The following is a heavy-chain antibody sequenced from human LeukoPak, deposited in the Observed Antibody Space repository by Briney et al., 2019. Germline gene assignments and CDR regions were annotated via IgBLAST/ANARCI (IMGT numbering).Heavy chain of an antibody. J-gene: IGHJ5*02. CDR1: GGSFSGYY. CDR3: ARRPMIPRSSWFDP. V-gene: IGHV4-34*01. Sequence: PSETLSLTCAVYGGSFSGYYWSWIRQPPGKGLEWIGEINHSGSTNYNPSLKSRVTISVDTSKNQFSLKLSSVTAPDTAVYYCARRPMIPRSSWFDPWGQGTLVTVSS. D-gene: IGHD3-22*01. CDR2: INHSGST.